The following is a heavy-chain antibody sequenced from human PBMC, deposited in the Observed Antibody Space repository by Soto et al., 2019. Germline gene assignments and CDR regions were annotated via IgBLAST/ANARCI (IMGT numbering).Heavy chain of an antibody. J-gene: IGHJ6*02. CDR3: ARKTTVTSHYYYGMDV. CDR2: IYPGDSDT. V-gene: IGHV5-51*01. D-gene: IGHD4-4*01. CDR1: GYSFTSYW. Sequence: GESLKISCKGSGYSFTSYWIGWVRQMPGKGLEWMGIIYPGDSDTRYSPSLQGQVTISADKSISTAYLQWSSLKASDTAMYYCARKTTVTSHYYYGMDVWGQGTTVTVSS.